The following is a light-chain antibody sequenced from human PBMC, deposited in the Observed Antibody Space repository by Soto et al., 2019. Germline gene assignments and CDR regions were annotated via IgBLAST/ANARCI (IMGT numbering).Light chain of an antibody. V-gene: IGKV3-15*01. CDR1: QGIGYT. Sequence: EVVMRQSPATLSVSPGEGATLSCRARQGIGYTLAWYQQKPGQAPRLLIYGPSPRATGVPARVSGSGSGTEFTLTISSLQSEDFAMYYGPPYTHLPGWSFDQGTNVEIK. J-gene: IGKJ1*01. CDR3: PPYTHLPGWS. CDR2: GPS.